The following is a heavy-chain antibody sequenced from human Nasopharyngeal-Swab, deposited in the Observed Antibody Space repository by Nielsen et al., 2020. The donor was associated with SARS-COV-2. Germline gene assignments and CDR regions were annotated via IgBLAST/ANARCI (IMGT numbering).Heavy chain of an antibody. CDR1: GFTFSDYY. Sequence: GESLKISCAASGFTFSDYYMSWIRQAPGKGLEWVSYISSSGSTIYYADSVKGRFTISRDNAKNSLYLQMNSLRAEETAVYYCASDLAYCGGDCYGNAFDIWGQGTMVTVSS. CDR3: ASDLAYCGGDCYGNAFDI. V-gene: IGHV3-11*04. CDR2: ISSSGSTI. J-gene: IGHJ3*02. D-gene: IGHD2-21*02.